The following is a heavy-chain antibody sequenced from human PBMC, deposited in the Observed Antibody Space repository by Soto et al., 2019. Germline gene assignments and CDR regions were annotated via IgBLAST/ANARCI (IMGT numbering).Heavy chain of an antibody. J-gene: IGHJ4*02. V-gene: IGHV3-30*18. CDR3: AKVGXGGLLPFDY. CDR2: IYYDGSIK. CDR1: GFTFSSXG. D-gene: IGHD2-15*01. Sequence: GGSLRLSCAASGFTFSSXGMXWVRQAPGKGLEWVAVIYYDGSIKYYQDSVEGRFTISRDNSKNTLYLQMNSLRAEDTAVYYCAKVGXGGLLPFDYWGQGTLVTVSS.